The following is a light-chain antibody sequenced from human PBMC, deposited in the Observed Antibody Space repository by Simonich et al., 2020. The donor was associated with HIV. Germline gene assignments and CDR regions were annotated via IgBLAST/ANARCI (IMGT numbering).Light chain of an antibody. J-gene: IGKJ1*01. Sequence: DIKMTQFPSYVSASVGERVTITCRAIQGVSGWLAWSQQKPGKAPKLLIYAASSLQSGVPSRFSGSGSGTDFTLTISSRQAEDVAVYYCQQSHSTPQTFGQGTKVEIK. V-gene: IGKV1-12*01. CDR3: QQSHSTPQT. CDR1: QGVSGW. CDR2: AAS.